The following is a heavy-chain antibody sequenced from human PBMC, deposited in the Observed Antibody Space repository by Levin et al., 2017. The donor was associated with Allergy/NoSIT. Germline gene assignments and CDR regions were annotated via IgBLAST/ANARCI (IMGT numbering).Heavy chain of an antibody. CDR1: GFTVSSNY. CDR2: IYSGGST. J-gene: IGHJ6*02. V-gene: IGHV3-66*01. CDR3: ARASGATTYGMDV. Sequence: GESLKISCAASGFTVSSNYMSWVRQAPGKGLEWVSVIYSGGSTYYADSVKGRFTISRDNSKNTLYLQMNSLRAEDTAVYYCARASGATTYGMDVWGQGTTVTVSS. D-gene: IGHD5-12*01.